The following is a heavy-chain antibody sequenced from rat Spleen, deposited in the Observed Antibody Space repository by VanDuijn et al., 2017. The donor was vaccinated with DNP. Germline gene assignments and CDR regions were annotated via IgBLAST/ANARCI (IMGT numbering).Heavy chain of an antibody. J-gene: IGHJ3*01. CDR1: GFTFSDYN. D-gene: IGHD2-1*01. Sequence: EVQLVESGGGLVQPGRSLKLSCAASGFTFSDYNMAWVRQAPKEGLEWVATIIYDGSRTYYRDSVKGRFTISRDNAKSTLYLQIDSLTSEETATYYCARRSYFFDSWGQGTLVTVSS. V-gene: IGHV5S10*01. CDR2: IIYDGSRT. CDR3: ARRSYFFDS.